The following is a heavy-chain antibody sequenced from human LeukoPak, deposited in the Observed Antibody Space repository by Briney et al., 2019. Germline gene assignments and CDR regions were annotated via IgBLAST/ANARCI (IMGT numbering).Heavy chain of an antibody. Sequence: TSVEVSCKASGYTFTSYYMHWVRQAPGQGLEWMGIINPSGGSTSYAQKFQGRVTMTRDTSTSTVYMELSSLRSEGTAVYYCARVLNPLYYYDSSGSLDYWGQGTLVTVSS. V-gene: IGHV1-46*01. CDR3: ARVLNPLYYYDSSGSLDY. D-gene: IGHD3-22*01. J-gene: IGHJ4*02. CDR2: INPSGGST. CDR1: GYTFTSYY.